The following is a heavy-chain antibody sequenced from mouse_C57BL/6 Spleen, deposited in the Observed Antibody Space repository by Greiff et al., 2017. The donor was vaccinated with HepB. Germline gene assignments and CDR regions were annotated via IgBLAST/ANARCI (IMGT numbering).Heavy chain of an antibody. V-gene: IGHV1-52*01. Sequence: LQQPGAELVRPGSSVKLSCKASGYTFTSYWMHWVKQRPIQGLEWIGNIDPSDSETHYNQKFKDKATLTVDKSSSTAYMQLSSLTSEDSAVYYCARDMVTTGVGYAMDYWGQGTSVTVSS. D-gene: IGHD2-2*01. CDR1: GYTFTSYW. CDR2: IDPSDSET. CDR3: ARDMVTTGVGYAMDY. J-gene: IGHJ4*01.